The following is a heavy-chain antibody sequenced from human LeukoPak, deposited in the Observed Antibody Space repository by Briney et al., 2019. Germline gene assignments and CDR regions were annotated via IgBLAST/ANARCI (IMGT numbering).Heavy chain of an antibody. J-gene: IGHJ4*02. CDR1: GYTFTGCY. CDR3: AKIRGSYYPYYFDY. CDR2: INPNSGGT. V-gene: IGHV1-2*02. Sequence: GASVKVSCNASGYTFTGCYMHWVRQAPGQGLEWMGWINPNSGGTNYAQKFQGRVTMTRDTSISTAYMELSRLRSDDTAVYYCAKIRGSYYPYYFDYWGQGTLVTVSS. D-gene: IGHD1-26*01.